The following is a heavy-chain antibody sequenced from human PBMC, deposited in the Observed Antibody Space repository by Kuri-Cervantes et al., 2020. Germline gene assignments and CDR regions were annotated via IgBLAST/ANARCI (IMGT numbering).Heavy chain of an antibody. CDR3: ARDKGVAFDI. CDR1: GFTFSSYA. V-gene: IGHV3-30-3*01. J-gene: IGHJ3*02. CDR2: ISYDGSNK. Sequence: GESLKLSCAASGFTFSSYAMHWVRQAPGKGLEWVAVISYDGSNKYYADSVKGRFTISRDNSKNTLYLQMNSLRAEDTAVYYCARDKGVAFDIWGQGTMVTVSS. D-gene: IGHD3-3*01.